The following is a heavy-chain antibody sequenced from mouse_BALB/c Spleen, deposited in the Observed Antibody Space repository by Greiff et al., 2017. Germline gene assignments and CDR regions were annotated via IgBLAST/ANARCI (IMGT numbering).Heavy chain of an antibody. V-gene: IGHV3-2*02. CDR1: GYSITSYYA. CDR3: AREGVLRRYFDV. D-gene: IGHD1-2*01. CDR2: ISYSGST. J-gene: IGHJ1*01. Sequence: EVKLVESGPGLVKPSQSLSLTCTVTGYSITSYYAWNWIRQFPGNQREWMGYISYSGSTSYNPSLKSRISITRDTSKNQFFLQLNSVTTEDTATYYCAREGVLRRYFDVWGAGTAVTVSS.